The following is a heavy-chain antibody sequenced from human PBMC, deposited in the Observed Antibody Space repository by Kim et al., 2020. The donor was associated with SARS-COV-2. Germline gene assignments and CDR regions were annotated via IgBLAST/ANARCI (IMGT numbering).Heavy chain of an antibody. V-gene: IGHV1-46*01. D-gene: IGHD3-22*01. J-gene: IGHJ4*02. CDR3: ARGVITTPIIFDY. Sequence: YTQKFQGRVTMTRDTSTSTVYMELSSLRSEDTAVYYCARGVITTPIIFDYWGQGTLVTVSS.